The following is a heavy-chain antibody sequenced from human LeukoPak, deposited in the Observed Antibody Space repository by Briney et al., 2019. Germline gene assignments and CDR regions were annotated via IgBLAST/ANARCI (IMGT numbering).Heavy chain of an antibody. J-gene: IGHJ4*02. Sequence: GASVTVSCKASGYTFTGYYMHWVRQAPGQGLEWMGWINPNSGGTNYAQKFQGRVTMTRDTSISTAYMELSRLRSDDTAVYYCARDPWYCSGGSCYSLKNRYYFDYWGQGTLVTVPS. CDR2: INPNSGGT. CDR1: GYTFTGYY. D-gene: IGHD2-15*01. CDR3: ARDPWYCSGGSCYSLKNRYYFDY. V-gene: IGHV1-2*02.